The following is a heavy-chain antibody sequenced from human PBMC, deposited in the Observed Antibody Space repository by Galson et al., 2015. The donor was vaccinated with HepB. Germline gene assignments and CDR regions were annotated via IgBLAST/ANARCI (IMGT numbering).Heavy chain of an antibody. D-gene: IGHD1-26*01. V-gene: IGHV7-4-1*02. CDR1: GYSFTNYA. CDR3: ARSQWELPALDI. CDR2: INTNTGNP. Sequence: SVKVSCKASGYSFTNYAIHWVRQAPGQGLEWMAWINTNTGNPTYAQGFTGRFVFSSDTSVSRAHLQISSLKVEDTAIYYCARSQWELPALDIWGQGTMVTVSS. J-gene: IGHJ3*02.